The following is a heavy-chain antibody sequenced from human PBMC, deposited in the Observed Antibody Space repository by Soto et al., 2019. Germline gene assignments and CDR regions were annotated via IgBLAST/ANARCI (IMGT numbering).Heavy chain of an antibody. D-gene: IGHD6-13*01. Sequence: TLSLSFTVSGGYINDYDWNWIRKPPGKGLEWLGYIYYSGSTNYSPALKSRVTISVDTSKNQFSLKVTSVTAADTAVYYCARGVPNTRYSSSWYEKWFDTWGQGTLVTVSS. CDR3: ARGVPNTRYSSSWYEKWFDT. CDR2: IYYSGST. V-gene: IGHV4-59*01. J-gene: IGHJ5*02. CDR1: GGYINDYD.